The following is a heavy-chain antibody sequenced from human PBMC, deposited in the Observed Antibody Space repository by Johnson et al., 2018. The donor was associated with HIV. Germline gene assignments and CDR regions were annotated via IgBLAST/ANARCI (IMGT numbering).Heavy chain of an antibody. V-gene: IGHV3-30*03. Sequence: QVQLVESGGGVVQPGRSLRLSCAASRFTFSNYGMHWVRQAPGKGLEWVAVISYDGSNKYYADSVKGRFTISRDNSTNTLYLQMNSLGAEDTAVYYCARDQSGSYVWWAHDAFDIWGQGTMVTVSS. CDR1: RFTFSNYG. D-gene: IGHD1-26*01. CDR3: ARDQSGSYVWWAHDAFDI. CDR2: ISYDGSNK. J-gene: IGHJ3*02.